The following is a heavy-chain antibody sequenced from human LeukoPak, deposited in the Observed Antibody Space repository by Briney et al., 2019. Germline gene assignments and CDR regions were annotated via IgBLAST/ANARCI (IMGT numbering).Heavy chain of an antibody. J-gene: IGHJ4*02. CDR2: ISGSGVST. D-gene: IGHD6-6*01. CDR3: AKLPWGTAARPNFGMDY. CDR1: GFIFSNYA. Sequence: TGGSLRLSCAASGFIFSNYAMSWVRQAPGKGLDWVSTISGSGVSTYYVDSVKGRFTISGDNSKNTLYLQMNSLRAEDTAVYYCAKLPWGTAARPNFGMDYWGQGILVTVSS. V-gene: IGHV3-23*01.